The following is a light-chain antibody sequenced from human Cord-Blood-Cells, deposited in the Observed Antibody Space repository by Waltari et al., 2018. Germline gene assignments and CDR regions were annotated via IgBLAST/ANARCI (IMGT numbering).Light chain of an antibody. J-gene: IGKJ2*01. Sequence: DIPMTQSPSSLSASVGDRVTITCRASQSISSYLNWYQQKPGKAPKRLIYAASSLQSGVPSRFSGSGSGTDFTLTISSLQPEDFATYYCQQSYSTPYTFGQGTMLEIK. CDR1: QSISSY. V-gene: IGKV1-39*01. CDR2: AAS. CDR3: QQSYSTPYT.